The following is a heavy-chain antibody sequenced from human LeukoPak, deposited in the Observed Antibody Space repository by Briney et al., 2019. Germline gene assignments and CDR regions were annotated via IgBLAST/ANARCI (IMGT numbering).Heavy chain of an antibody. J-gene: IGHJ4*02. Sequence: GASVKVSCKASGYTFTSYDINWVRQATGQGLEWMGWMNPNSGNTGYAQKFQGRVTMTRNTSISTAYMELSSLRSEDTAVYYCARRYSYGPTIDYWGQGTLVTVSS. CDR3: ARRYSYGPTIDY. CDR1: GYTFTSYD. V-gene: IGHV1-8*01. CDR2: MNPNSGNT. D-gene: IGHD5-18*01.